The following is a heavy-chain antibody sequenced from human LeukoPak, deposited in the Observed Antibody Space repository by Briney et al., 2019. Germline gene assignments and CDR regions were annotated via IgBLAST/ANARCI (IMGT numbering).Heavy chain of an antibody. Sequence: PGGSLRLSCAASGFTFSGSAMHWVRQASGKGLEWVGRIRSKANSYATAYAASVKGRFTISRDDSKNTAYLQMNSLRAEDTAVYYCAKDSWFGESYFDYWGQGTLVTVSS. CDR2: IRSKANSYAT. D-gene: IGHD3-10*01. V-gene: IGHV3-73*01. CDR3: AKDSWFGESYFDY. J-gene: IGHJ4*02. CDR1: GFTFSGSA.